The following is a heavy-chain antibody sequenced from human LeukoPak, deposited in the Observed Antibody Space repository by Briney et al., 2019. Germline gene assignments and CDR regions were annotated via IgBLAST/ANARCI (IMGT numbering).Heavy chain of an antibody. CDR3: ARDHTAPTIIWDC. CDR1: GFSFRSHW. J-gene: IGHJ4*02. Sequence: GGSLRLSCETSGFSFRSHWMSWVRQAPGKGLEWVANINQGGSEMHYVDSVKGRITVSRDNTKNSMYLQMNSLRAEDTAVYYCARDHTAPTIIWDCWGQGTLVTVSS. D-gene: IGHD3/OR15-3a*01. CDR2: INQGGSEM. V-gene: IGHV3-7*01.